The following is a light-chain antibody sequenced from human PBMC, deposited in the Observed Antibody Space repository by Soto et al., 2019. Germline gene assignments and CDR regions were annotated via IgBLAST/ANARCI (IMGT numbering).Light chain of an antibody. J-gene: IGKJ1*01. Sequence: EIVMTQSPATLSVSPGERATLSCRASQSVKSNLAWYQQKLGQAPRLLIYGASTRATGIPARFSGSGSGTECTLTVSSLQSEDFAIYYCQQYNNWPPWTFGQGTKVELK. V-gene: IGKV3-15*01. CDR2: GAS. CDR1: QSVKSN. CDR3: QQYNNWPPWT.